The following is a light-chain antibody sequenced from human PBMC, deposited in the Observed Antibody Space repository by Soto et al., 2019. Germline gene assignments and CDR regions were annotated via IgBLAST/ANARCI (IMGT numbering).Light chain of an antibody. Sequence: EIVMTQSPATLSVSPGERATLSCRASQSVSSNLAWYQQKPGQAPRLLIYGASTRATGIPARFSGSGSGTEFTLTLSSLQSEDFAGYDCQQYNNWPFTFGPGNKVDIK. V-gene: IGKV3D-15*01. CDR3: QQYNNWPFT. CDR1: QSVSSN. J-gene: IGKJ3*01. CDR2: GAS.